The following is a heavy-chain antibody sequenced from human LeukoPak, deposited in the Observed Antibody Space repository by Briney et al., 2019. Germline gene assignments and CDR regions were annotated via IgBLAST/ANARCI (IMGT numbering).Heavy chain of an antibody. Sequence: PSETLSLTCIVSGGSISRYSWNWIRQSPGKGLEWIGYISHSGAISYKSSLKSRVTISVDTSKNQLSLRLTPVTVADTAVYYCARWDDSAWAFGNWGPGTLVTVSS. J-gene: IGHJ4*02. CDR1: GGSISRYS. D-gene: IGHD6-19*01. CDR3: ARWDDSAWAFGN. V-gene: IGHV4-59*08. CDR2: ISHSGAI.